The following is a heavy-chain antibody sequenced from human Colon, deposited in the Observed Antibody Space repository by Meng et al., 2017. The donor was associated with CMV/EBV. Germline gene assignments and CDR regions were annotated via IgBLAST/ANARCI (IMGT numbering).Heavy chain of an antibody. CDR1: GASITSYY. CDR3: ARDSNLSGLAY. CDR2: VYISGNT. J-gene: IGHJ4*02. V-gene: IGHV4-4*07. D-gene: IGHD3-10*01. Sequence: LLASGPGLWCPLHTLPLTCTFSGASITSYYWSWIRQPAGKGLEWIGRVYISGNTNYNPSLKSRVTMSIDTSKNQLSLNIRSVTAADTAVYYCARDSNLSGLAYWGQGTLVTVSS.